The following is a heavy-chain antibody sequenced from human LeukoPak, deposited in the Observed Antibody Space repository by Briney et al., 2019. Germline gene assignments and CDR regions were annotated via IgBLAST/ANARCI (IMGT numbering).Heavy chain of an antibody. CDR1: GFTFDDYA. CDR3: AKVTYYYDSSVAFDI. Sequence: GGSLRLSCAASGFTFDDYAMHWVRQAPGKGLEWVSGISWNSGSIGYADSVKGRFTISRDNAKNSLYLQMNSLRAEDTALYYCAKVTYYYDSSVAFDIWGQGTMVTVSS. CDR2: ISWNSGSI. D-gene: IGHD3-22*01. V-gene: IGHV3-9*01. J-gene: IGHJ3*02.